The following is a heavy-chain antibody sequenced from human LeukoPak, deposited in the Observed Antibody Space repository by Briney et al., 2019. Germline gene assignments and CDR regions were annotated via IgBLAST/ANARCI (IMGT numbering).Heavy chain of an antibody. CDR3: AREGRVRWYDY. D-gene: IGHD4-23*01. CDR1: GFTFSSYA. Sequence: PGGSLRLSCAASGFTFSSYAMHWVRQAPGKGLEWVAVISYDGSNKYYADSVKGRFTISRDNSKNTLYLQMNSLRAEDTAVYYCAREGRVRWYDYWGQGTLATVSS. V-gene: IGHV3-30-3*01. CDR2: ISYDGSNK. J-gene: IGHJ4*02.